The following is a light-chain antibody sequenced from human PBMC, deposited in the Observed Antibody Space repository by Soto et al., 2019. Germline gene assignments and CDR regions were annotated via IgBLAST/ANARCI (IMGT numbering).Light chain of an antibody. Sequence: QLVLTQSPSASASLGASVKLTCTLSSGHSDYAIAWHQQQPEKGPRFLMKFNTDGSHTKGDGIPDRFSGSSSGAERYLTISSLQPEDEADYYCQTWGAGPSVVFGGGTKVTVL. J-gene: IGLJ3*02. CDR3: QTWGAGPSVV. CDR1: SGHSDYA. CDR2: FNTDGSH. V-gene: IGLV4-69*01.